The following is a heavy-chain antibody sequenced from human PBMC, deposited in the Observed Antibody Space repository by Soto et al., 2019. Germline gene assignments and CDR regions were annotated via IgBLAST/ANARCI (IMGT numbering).Heavy chain of an antibody. V-gene: IGHV3-7*01. CDR1: GFTFSSYW. D-gene: IGHD4-17*01. CDR3: ARAKGYGDLPLYYYYYYMDV. Sequence: GGSLRLSCAASGFTFSSYWMSWVRQAPGKGLEWVANIKQDGSEKYYVDSVKGRFTISRDNAKNSLYLQMNSLRAEDTAVYYCARAKGYGDLPLYYYYYYMDVWGKGTTVTVSS. CDR2: IKQDGSEK. J-gene: IGHJ6*03.